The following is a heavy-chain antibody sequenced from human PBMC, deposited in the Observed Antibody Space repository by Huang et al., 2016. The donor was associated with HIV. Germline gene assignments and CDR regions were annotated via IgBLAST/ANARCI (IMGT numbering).Heavy chain of an antibody. V-gene: IGHV1-69*13. Sequence: QVHLVQSGAEVKKPGSSVRVSCTASGGSFKISGISWVRQTPGQGLEWLGGNLPMLWRANSAQKRRDRVPIPARESTTTVYMDLTSLRPEDTAVYYCASGASYEIWTPYYSGWHYSMDVWGEGTTVTVSS. J-gene: IGHJ6*03. CDR1: GGSFKISG. CDR3: ASGASYEIWTPYYSGWHYSMDV. D-gene: IGHD3-9*01. CDR2: NLPMLWRA.